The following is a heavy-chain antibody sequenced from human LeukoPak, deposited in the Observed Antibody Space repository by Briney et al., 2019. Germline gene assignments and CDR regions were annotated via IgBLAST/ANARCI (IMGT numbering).Heavy chain of an antibody. Sequence: GRCLTLSCTPAAFTFIIYAIGWVRQAPGKGLGWVSGVSAIGGNTSHADSVKGRSIISRDHPKNTSYRHIACVRTEDPAGNYCARLVWLHRICDQGGQETLHTVS. CDR2: VSAIGGNT. CDR3: ARLVWLHRICDQ. CDR1: AFTFIIYA. V-gene: IGHV3-23*01. J-gene: IGHJ4*02. D-gene: IGHD6-19*01.